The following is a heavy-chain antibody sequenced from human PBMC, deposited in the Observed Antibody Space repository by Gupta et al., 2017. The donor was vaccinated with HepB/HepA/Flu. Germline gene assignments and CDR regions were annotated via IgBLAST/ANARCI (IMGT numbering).Heavy chain of an antibody. Sequence: EEQLVESGGGSVLPGGALRLSCPASGVTFTRAWMHWVRQAPGKGLVWVLSSNSEGKRTSYADSVKGRFTVSRDSANNTIYVQMNSLRVEDTAVYYCVREGTGTGLLGAVNRWGQGTEVTVSS. CDR2: SNSEGKRT. J-gene: IGHJ3*01. D-gene: IGHD1-7*01. CDR1: GVTFTRAW. V-gene: IGHV3-74*01. CDR3: VREGTGTGLLGAVNR.